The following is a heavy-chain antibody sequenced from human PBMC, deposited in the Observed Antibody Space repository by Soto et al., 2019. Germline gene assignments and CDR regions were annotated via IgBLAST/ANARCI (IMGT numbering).Heavy chain of an antibody. Sequence: QVQLVQSGAEVKKPGSSVKVSCKASGGTFSRYSITWVRQAPGHGLEWIGRIIPIFGIASYAQKFQGRVTITADESKSTAYMELSSLRSDDTAVYYCAREDRDRETGLVPAAIDRMDVWGQGTTVTVSS. CDR3: AREDRDRETGLVPAAIDRMDV. CDR1: GGTFSRYS. CDR2: IIPIFGIA. D-gene: IGHD2-2*01. V-gene: IGHV1-69*08. J-gene: IGHJ6*02.